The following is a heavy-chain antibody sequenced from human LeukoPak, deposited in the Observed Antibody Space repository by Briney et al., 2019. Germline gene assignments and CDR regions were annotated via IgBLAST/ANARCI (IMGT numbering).Heavy chain of an antibody. D-gene: IGHD6-13*01. CDR3: ARRYSSSSSWYSVDY. J-gene: IGHJ4*02. CDR2: ISGSGGST. CDR1: GFTFSSYA. V-gene: IGHV3-23*01. Sequence: GGSLRLSCAASGFTFSSYAMSWVRQAPGKGLEWVSAISGSGGSTYYADSVKGRFTISRDNSKNTLYLQMNSLRTEDTAVFYCARRYSSSSSWYSVDYWGQGTLVTVSS.